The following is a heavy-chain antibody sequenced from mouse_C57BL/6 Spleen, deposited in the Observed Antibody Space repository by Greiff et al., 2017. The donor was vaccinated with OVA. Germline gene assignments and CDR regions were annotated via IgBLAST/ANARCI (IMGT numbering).Heavy chain of an antibody. CDR3: ARPGFAY. CDR2: IDPSDSYT. Sequence: VKLQQPGAELVKPGASVKLSCKASGYTFTSYWMQWVKQRPGQGLEWIGEIDPSDSYTNYNQKFKGKATLTIDTSSSTAYMQLSSLTSEDSAVYYCARPGFAYWGQGTLVTVSA. V-gene: IGHV1-50*01. CDR1: GYTFTSYW. J-gene: IGHJ3*01.